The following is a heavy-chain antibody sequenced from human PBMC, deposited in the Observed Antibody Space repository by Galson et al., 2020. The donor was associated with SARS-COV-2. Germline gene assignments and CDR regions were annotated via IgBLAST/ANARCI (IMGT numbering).Heavy chain of an antibody. CDR3: TRDVSGGASDI. J-gene: IGHJ3*02. Sequence: GGSLRLSCAASGFTFTNYAMHWVRQAPGKGLEWLTVISHDGKIQVYADSVKGRFTISRDNSGNMVFLQIVSLRPDDTALYYCTRDVSGGASDIWGQGTMVTVSS. CDR1: GFTFTNYA. CDR2: ISHDGKIQ. V-gene: IGHV3-30*04. D-gene: IGHD1-26*01.